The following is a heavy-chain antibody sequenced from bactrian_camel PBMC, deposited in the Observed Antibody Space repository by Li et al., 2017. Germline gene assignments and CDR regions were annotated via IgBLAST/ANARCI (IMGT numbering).Heavy chain of an antibody. D-gene: IGHD3*01. CDR2: LSSVGKT. CDR1: GYTYSRNC. Sequence: HVQLVESGGGSVQAGGSLRLSCAASGYTYSRNCVGWFRQPPGKQREGMGYNILGRELVSSLSSVGKTTYIDAVKGRFTISQDVAKHTLYLQMNNLKRADTAMYYCALDLSPFCTSVFRRYTHLGQGTQVTVS. V-gene: IGHV3S53*01. CDR3: ALDLSPFCTSVFRRYTH. J-gene: IGHJ4*01.